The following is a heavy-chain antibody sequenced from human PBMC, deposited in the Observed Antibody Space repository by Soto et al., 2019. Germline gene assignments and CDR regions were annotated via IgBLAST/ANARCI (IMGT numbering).Heavy chain of an antibody. D-gene: IGHD5-12*01. CDR1: GGTFSSYA. J-gene: IGHJ4*02. Sequence: SVRVSCKASGGTFSSYAISWVRQAPGQGLEWMGGIIPIFGTANYAQKFQGRVTITADKSTSTAYMELSSLRSEDTAVYYCARGRRGYSGYDSAHFDYWGQGTLVTVSS. V-gene: IGHV1-69*06. CDR3: ARGRRGYSGYDSAHFDY. CDR2: IIPIFGTA.